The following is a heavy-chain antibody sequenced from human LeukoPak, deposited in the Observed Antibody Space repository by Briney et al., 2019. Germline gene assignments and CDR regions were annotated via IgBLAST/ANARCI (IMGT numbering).Heavy chain of an antibody. J-gene: IGHJ4*02. D-gene: IGHD5-12*01. CDR2: IYYSGSI. CDR3: ARGDDYKSTYSDY. Sequence: PSETLSLTCTVSGGSISTYYWSWIRQPPGKGLEWIGYIYYSGSINYNPSLKSRVTLSLDTSKNQFSLELSSVTAADTAVYYCARGDDYKSTYSDYWGQGTLVTVSS. CDR1: GGSISTYY. V-gene: IGHV4-59*01.